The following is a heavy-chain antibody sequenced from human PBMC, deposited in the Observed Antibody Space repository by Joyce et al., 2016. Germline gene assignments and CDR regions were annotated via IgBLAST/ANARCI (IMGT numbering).Heavy chain of an antibody. V-gene: IGHV3-21*01. CDR2: INGNSHFI. D-gene: IGHD2-15*01. CDR1: GFTFSSSC. Sequence: EVKLVESGGGLVKPGGSLLLSWAASGFTFSSSCMSWIFQAPGKWLEWVAAINGNSHFIFHAGSVNGGFTVSREKAKNTLYLQMNSLRVEDTAVFYCVRGGKDYSDSMDVWGQGTTVTVSS. CDR3: VRGGKDYSDSMDV. J-gene: IGHJ6*02.